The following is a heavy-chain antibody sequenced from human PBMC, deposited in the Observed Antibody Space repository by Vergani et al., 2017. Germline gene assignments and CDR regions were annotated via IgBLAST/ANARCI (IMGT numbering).Heavy chain of an antibody. CDR1: GFTFSSYE. J-gene: IGHJ4*02. D-gene: IGHD3-3*01. Sequence: EVQLVESGGGLVQPGGSLRLSCAASGFTFSSYEMNWVRQAPGKGLEWVSYISSSGSTIYYADSVKGRLTISRDNAKNSLYLQMNSLRAEDTAVYYCARDASTTIFGVVTMGTFDYWGQGTLVTVSS. CDR2: ISSSGSTI. CDR3: ARDASTTIFGVVTMGTFDY. V-gene: IGHV3-48*03.